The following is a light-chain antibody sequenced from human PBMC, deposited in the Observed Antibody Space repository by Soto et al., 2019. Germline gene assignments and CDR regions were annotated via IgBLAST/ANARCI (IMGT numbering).Light chain of an antibody. CDR1: SSDVGRYNY. CDR3: CSYAGSNSWV. J-gene: IGLJ3*02. CDR2: EVT. V-gene: IGLV2-8*01. Sequence: QSALTQPPSASGSPGQSVTFSFTGTSSDVGRYNYVSWYQQHPAKAPKLMIYEVTKRPSGVPDRFSASKSGNTASLTVSGLQAEDEAEYYCCSYAGSNSWVFGGGTKLTVL.